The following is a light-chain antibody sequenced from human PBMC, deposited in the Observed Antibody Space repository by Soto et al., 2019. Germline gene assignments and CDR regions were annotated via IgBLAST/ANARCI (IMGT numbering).Light chain of an antibody. V-gene: IGLV1-40*01. CDR1: SSNIGAGYD. J-gene: IGLJ1*01. Sequence: QSVLTQPPSGSGAPGQRVTISCTGSSSNIGAGYDVHWYPQVPGTAPTLLIYGNTNRPSGVPDRFSGSKSGTSASLAITGPQAEYEADYYCQSYDSSLSGSRVFGTGTKVTVL. CDR2: GNT. CDR3: QSYDSSLSGSRV.